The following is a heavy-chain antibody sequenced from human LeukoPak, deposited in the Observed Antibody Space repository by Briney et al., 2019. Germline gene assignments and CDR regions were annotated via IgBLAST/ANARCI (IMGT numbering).Heavy chain of an antibody. V-gene: IGHV4-38-2*01. CDR1: GYSISSGYY. CDR3: ARLKNDYGEYYFDY. CDR2: IYHSGST. D-gene: IGHD4-17*01. J-gene: IGHJ4*02. Sequence: PSETLSLTCAVSGYSISSGYYCGWIRQPPGKGLEWIGSIYHSGSTYYNPSLKSRVTISVDTSKNQFSLKLSSVTAADTAVYSCARLKNDYGEYYFDYWGQGTLVTVSS.